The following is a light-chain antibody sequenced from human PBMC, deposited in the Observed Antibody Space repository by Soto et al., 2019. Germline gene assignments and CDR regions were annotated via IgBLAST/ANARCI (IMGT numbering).Light chain of an antibody. CDR2: EVS. V-gene: IGLV2-14*01. CDR3: CSYTSSSARVV. Sequence: QSALTQPASVSGSPGQSITISCTGTSSDVGTYNYVSWYQKPPGKAPKLIIYEVSNRPSGLSDRFSGSKSGNTASLTISGHQAEDEADYCCCSYTSSSARVVFGAGTKVTVL. CDR1: SSDVGTYNY. J-gene: IGLJ2*01.